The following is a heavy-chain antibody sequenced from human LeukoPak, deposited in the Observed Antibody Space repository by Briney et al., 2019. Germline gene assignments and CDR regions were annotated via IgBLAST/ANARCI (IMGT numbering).Heavy chain of an antibody. V-gene: IGHV3-30*01. CDR1: GFTFSTYA. CDR2: ISYDGNNK. CDR3: AGSIGYCSNGVCAEGLHY. J-gene: IGHJ4*02. D-gene: IGHD2-8*01. Sequence: QPGRSLRLSCAASGFTFSTYAMHWVRQAPGKGLEWVALISYDGNNKYYADSVKGRFSISRDNSKNTLFLQMNSLRVDDTAVYYCAGSIGYCSNGVCAEGLHYWGQGTLVTVSS.